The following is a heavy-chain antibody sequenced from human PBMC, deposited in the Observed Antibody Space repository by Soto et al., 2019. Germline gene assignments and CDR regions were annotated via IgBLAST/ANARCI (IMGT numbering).Heavy chain of an antibody. Sequence: EVQLLESGGDLVQPGGSLRLSCAASGFTFSSYVMSWVRQAPGKGLEWVSSIRGSGGSTYYADSVKGRFTISRDNSKNTLYLQMNSLRAEDMAVYYCAKAGYCSGGTCFVDYWGQGALVTVSS. CDR1: GFTFSSYV. J-gene: IGHJ4*02. CDR3: AKAGYCSGGTCFVDY. D-gene: IGHD2-15*01. V-gene: IGHV3-23*01. CDR2: IRGSGGST.